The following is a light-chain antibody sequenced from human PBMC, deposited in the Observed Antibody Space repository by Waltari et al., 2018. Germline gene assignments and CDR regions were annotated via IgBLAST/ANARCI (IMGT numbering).Light chain of an antibody. J-gene: IGKJ3*01. CDR3: QQHSDFVT. V-gene: IGKV3-11*01. Sequence: EIVLTQSPATLSLSPGERATLSCRASQIISNSVGWYQQKPGQAPRPLIYDVSNRATGIPDRFSGSGSGTDFTLTISSLEPEDFAVYYCQQHSDFVTFGPGTTVEIK. CDR1: QIISNS. CDR2: DVS.